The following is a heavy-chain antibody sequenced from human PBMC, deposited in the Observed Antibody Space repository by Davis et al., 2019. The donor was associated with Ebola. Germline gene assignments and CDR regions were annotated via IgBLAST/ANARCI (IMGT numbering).Heavy chain of an antibody. D-gene: IGHD6-19*01. J-gene: IGHJ6*02. CDR3: AKGGGWSYYYYGMDV. V-gene: IGHV3-53*01. CDR1: GFTVSSNY. CDR2: IYSGGST. Sequence: PGGSLRLSCAASGFTVSSNYMSWVRQAPGKGLEWVSVIYSGGSTYYADSVKGRFTISRDNSKNTLYLQMNSLRAEDTAVYYCAKGGGWSYYYYGMDVWGQGTTVTVSS.